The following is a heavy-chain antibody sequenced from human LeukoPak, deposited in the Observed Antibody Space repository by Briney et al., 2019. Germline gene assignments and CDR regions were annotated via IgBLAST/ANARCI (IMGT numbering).Heavy chain of an antibody. CDR3: ARAGYGGYISYYSIDV. J-gene: IGHJ6*02. CDR1: GLTFSSHW. D-gene: IGHD4-17*01. V-gene: IGHV3-7*01. CDR2: IKHDGSEK. Sequence: GGSLRLSCAASGLTFSSHWMHWVRQAPGKGLVWVANIKHDGSEKYYVDSVKGRFTISRDNARNSLYLQMNSLRAEDTAVYYCARAGYGGYISYYSIDVWGQGTTVTVSS.